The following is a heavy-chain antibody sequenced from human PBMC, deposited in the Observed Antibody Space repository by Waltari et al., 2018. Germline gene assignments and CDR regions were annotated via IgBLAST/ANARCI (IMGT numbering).Heavy chain of an antibody. D-gene: IGHD3-3*01. CDR3: AIHDFWSGFFDY. Sequence: QVQLVQSGAEVKKPGSSVKVSCTASGGTFSSYAISWVRQAPGQGLEWMGRIIPILGIANYAQKFQGRVTITADKSTSTAYMELSSLRSEDTAVYYCAIHDFWSGFFDYWGQGTLVTVSS. CDR2: IIPILGIA. V-gene: IGHV1-69*09. J-gene: IGHJ4*02. CDR1: GGTFSSYA.